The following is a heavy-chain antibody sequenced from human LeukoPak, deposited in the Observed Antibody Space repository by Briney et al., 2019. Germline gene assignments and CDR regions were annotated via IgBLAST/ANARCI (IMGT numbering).Heavy chain of an antibody. D-gene: IGHD2-2*01. CDR3: ARRSFGVVVPAASFYYYGVDV. J-gene: IGHJ6*02. Sequence: ASVKVSCKASGYTFTSYGISRVRQAPGQGREGVGWINAYNCNTNYAQKLQGRVTMTTDTSTSTAYMELRSLRSDDTAVYYCARRSFGVVVPAASFYYYGVDVWGQGTTVTVSS. CDR2: INAYNCNT. CDR1: GYTFTSYG. V-gene: IGHV1-18*01.